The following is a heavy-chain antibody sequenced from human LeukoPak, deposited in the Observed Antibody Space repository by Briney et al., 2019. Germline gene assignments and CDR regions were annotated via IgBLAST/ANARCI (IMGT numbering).Heavy chain of an antibody. CDR2: ISYDGSNK. J-gene: IGHJ5*02. Sequence: GRSLRLSCAASGFTFSSYAMHWVRQAPGKGLEWVAVISYDGSNKYYADSVKGRFTISRDNSKNTLYLQMNSLRAEDTAVYYCARDTAMRTNWFDPWGQGTLVTVSS. V-gene: IGHV3-30-3*01. CDR1: GFTFSSYA. D-gene: IGHD5-18*01. CDR3: ARDTAMRTNWFDP.